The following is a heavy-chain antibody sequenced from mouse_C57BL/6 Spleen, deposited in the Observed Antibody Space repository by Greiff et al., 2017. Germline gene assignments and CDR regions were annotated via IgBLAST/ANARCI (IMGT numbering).Heavy chain of an antibody. CDR3: AINLEGAY. J-gene: IGHJ3*01. V-gene: IGHV1-26*01. CDR1: GYTFTDYY. CDR2: INPNNGGT. Sequence: EVQLQQSGPELVKPGASVKISCKASGYTFTDYYMNWVKQSHGQSLEWIGDINPNNGGTSYNQKFKGKATLTVDKSSSTAYMELRSLTSEDSAVYYCAINLEGAYWGQGTLVTVSA.